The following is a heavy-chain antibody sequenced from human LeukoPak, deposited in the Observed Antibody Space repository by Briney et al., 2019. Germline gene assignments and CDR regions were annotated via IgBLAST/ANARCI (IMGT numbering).Heavy chain of an antibody. D-gene: IGHD3-9*01. V-gene: IGHV1-18*01. CDR1: GYTFTSYG. CDR2: ISAYNGNT. J-gene: IGHJ4*02. Sequence: ASVKVSCKASGYTFTSYGISWVRQAPGQGLEWMGWISAYNGNTNYAQKLQGRVTMTTVTSTSTAYMELRSLRSDDTAVYYCAREGYYDILTGYYIHYYFDYWGQGTLVTVSS. CDR3: AREGYYDILTGYYIHYYFDY.